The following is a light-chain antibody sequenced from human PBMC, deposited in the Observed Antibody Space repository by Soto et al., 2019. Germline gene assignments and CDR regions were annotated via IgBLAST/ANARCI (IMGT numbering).Light chain of an antibody. J-gene: IGLJ1*01. CDR2: EVN. Sequence: QSVLSQPASMSGSPGQSITIPCTGASSDIGLYNYVSWYQHHPGKAPKLLISEVNVRPSGLSDRFSASKAGNTASLTISGLQPEDGAYYYCSSLSTTSTPIVFGSGTKVTVL. V-gene: IGLV2-14*01. CDR1: SSDIGLYNY. CDR3: SSLSTTSTPIV.